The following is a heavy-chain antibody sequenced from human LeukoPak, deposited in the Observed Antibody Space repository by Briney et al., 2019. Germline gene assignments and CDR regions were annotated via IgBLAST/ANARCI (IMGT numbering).Heavy chain of an antibody. Sequence: PGGSLRLSCAVSGFTFSSYAMSWVRQAPGKGLEWVSAISGSGGSTYYADSVKGRFTISRDNSKNTLYLQMNSLRAEDTAVFYCAKAGGYGGNSWPDYWGQGTLVTVSS. CDR3: AKAGGYGGNSWPDY. CDR2: ISGSGGST. D-gene: IGHD4-23*01. J-gene: IGHJ4*02. V-gene: IGHV3-23*01. CDR1: GFTFSSYA.